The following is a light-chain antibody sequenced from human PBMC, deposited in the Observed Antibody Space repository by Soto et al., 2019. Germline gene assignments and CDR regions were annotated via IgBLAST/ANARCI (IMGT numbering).Light chain of an antibody. V-gene: IGLV2-8*01. Sequence: QSALTQPPSASGSPGQSVIISCTGISSDVGDYNYVSWYQQHPGKAPKLMIYEVNQRPSGVPDRFSGSKSGNTASLAVSGLQAEDEADYYCSSYAGSNNFVFGGGTKLTVL. J-gene: IGLJ2*01. CDR1: SSDVGDYNY. CDR2: EVN. CDR3: SSYAGSNNFV.